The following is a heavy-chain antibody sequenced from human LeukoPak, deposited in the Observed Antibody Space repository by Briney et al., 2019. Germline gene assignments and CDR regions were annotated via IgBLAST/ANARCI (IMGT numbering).Heavy chain of an antibody. J-gene: IGHJ5*02. CDR3: ARAGYYYGSGSYPS. Sequence: GGSLRLSCAASGFTFSSYSMNWIRQAPGKGLEWVSSISSSSSYIYYADSVKGRFTTSRDNAKNSLYLQMNSLRAEDTAVYYCARAGYYYGSGSYPSWGQGTLVTVSS. CDR1: GFTFSSYS. D-gene: IGHD3-10*01. CDR2: ISSSSSYI. V-gene: IGHV3-21*01.